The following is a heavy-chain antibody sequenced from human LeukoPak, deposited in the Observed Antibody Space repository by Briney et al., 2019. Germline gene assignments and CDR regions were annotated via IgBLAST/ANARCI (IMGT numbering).Heavy chain of an antibody. CDR1: GGSISSYY. Sequence: TSETLSLTCTVSGGSISSYYWSLIRQPPGKGLEWIGRIYSSGSTNYNPSLQSRVPLAVDTSQNQFSLKLRSVTAADTAVYYCAREGGYCSSTSCYLRDFDYWGQGTLVTVSS. J-gene: IGHJ4*02. CDR2: IYSSGST. CDR3: AREGGYCSSTSCYLRDFDY. D-gene: IGHD2-2*01. V-gene: IGHV4-4*07.